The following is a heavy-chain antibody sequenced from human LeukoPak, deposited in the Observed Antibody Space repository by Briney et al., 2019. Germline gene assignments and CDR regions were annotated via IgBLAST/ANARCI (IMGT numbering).Heavy chain of an antibody. Sequence: GASVKVSCKASGYTFTGYYMHWVRQAPGQGLEWMGWINPNSGGTNYAQKFQGRVTMTRDTSISTAYMELSRLRSDDTAVYYCAKGSGSGWFLPRDAFDIWGQGTMVTVSS. CDR3: AKGSGSGWFLPRDAFDI. J-gene: IGHJ3*02. D-gene: IGHD6-19*01. CDR1: GYTFTGYY. CDR2: INPNSGGT. V-gene: IGHV1-2*02.